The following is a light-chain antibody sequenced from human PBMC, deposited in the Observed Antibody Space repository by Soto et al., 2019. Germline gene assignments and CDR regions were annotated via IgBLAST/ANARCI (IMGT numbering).Light chain of an antibody. CDR1: QTISEW. V-gene: IGKV1-5*01. CDR3: QQYNSSPWT. J-gene: IGKJ1*01. Sequence: ITQSPSTLSASIGDRVTITCRASQTISEWLAWYQQKPGKAPKVLIYDASSLQSGVPARFSGTGSGTEFTLTISNLQPDDFATYYCQQYNSSPWTFGQGTKVDIK. CDR2: DAS.